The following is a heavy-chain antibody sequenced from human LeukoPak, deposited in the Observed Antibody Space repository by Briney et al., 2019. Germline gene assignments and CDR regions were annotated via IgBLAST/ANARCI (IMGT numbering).Heavy chain of an antibody. D-gene: IGHD1-26*01. CDR1: GGTFSSYA. CDR3: ARVGRINKWELYFDI. CDR2: IIPIFGTA. J-gene: IGHJ3*02. Sequence: SVKVSCKASGGTFSSYAISWVRQAPGQGLEWMGGIIPIFGTANYAQKFQGRVTITADKSTSTAYMELSSLRSEDTAVYYCARVGRINKWELYFDIWGQGTMVTVSS. V-gene: IGHV1-69*06.